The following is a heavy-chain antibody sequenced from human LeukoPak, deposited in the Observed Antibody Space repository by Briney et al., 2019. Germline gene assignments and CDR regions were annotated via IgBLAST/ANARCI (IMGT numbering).Heavy chain of an antibody. CDR2: INANSGTR. V-gene: IGHV3-23*01. J-gene: IGHJ5*01. Sequence: PGGSLRLSCEASGFALSFFAMSWLRQAPGKGLEWVSTINANSGTRSYAASVRGRSTISRDNSKNTLYLQLNTLRADDTAVYYCAKPISGGLAVTADWFAPWGQGTLVVVSS. D-gene: IGHD6-19*01. CDR3: AKPISGGLAVTADWFAP. CDR1: GFALSFFA.